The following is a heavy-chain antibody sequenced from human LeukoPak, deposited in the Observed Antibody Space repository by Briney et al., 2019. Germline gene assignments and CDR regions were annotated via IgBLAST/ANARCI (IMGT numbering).Heavy chain of an antibody. Sequence: GGSLRLSCAASGLTVSSNYMSWVRQAPGKGLEWVSVIYSGGSTYYADSVKGRFTISRDNSKNTLYLQMNSLRAEDTAVYYCARGPQPMTPLDYWGQGTLVTVSS. D-gene: IGHD3-22*01. CDR3: ARGPQPMTPLDY. J-gene: IGHJ4*02. V-gene: IGHV3-66*01. CDR2: IYSGGST. CDR1: GLTVSSNY.